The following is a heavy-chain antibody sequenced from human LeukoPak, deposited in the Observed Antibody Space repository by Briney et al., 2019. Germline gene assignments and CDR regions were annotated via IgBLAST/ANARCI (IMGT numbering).Heavy chain of an antibody. Sequence: SQTLSLTCTVSGCSISSVGYYWGWIRQHPGKGLEWIGYIYYSGSTYYNPSRKSRVTISVDTSKNQFSLKLSSVTAADTAVYYCARGYCSGGSCFDYWGQGTLVTVSS. J-gene: IGHJ4*02. D-gene: IGHD2-15*01. CDR1: GCSISSVGYY. V-gene: IGHV4-31*03. CDR2: IYYSGST. CDR3: ARGYCSGGSCFDY.